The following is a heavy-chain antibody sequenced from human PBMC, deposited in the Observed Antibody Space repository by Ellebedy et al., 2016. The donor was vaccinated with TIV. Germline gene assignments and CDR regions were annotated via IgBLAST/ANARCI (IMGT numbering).Heavy chain of an antibody. Sequence: MPSETLSLTCAVYGGSSSRYYWTWIRHSPGKGLEWIGEIDHSWRTNYSPSLKSRVTVSVDTSKKQFFLNLSSVTAADTAVYYCARSWNYANWFNPWGQGTLVTVSS. D-gene: IGHD1-7*01. J-gene: IGHJ5*02. V-gene: IGHV4-34*01. CDR2: IDHSWRT. CDR1: GGSSSRYY. CDR3: ARSWNYANWFNP.